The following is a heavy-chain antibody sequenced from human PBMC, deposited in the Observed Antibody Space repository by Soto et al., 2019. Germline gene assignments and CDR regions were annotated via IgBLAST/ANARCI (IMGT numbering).Heavy chain of an antibody. J-gene: IGHJ6*02. CDR2: IYYSGST. V-gene: IGHV4-59*01. Sequence: AETLSFTCTGSGGSISRSYWSWIRQPPGKGLEWIGYIYYSGSTNYNPSLKSRVTISVDTSKNQFSLKLSSVTAADTAVYYCARVPRIVIAVPYQYRCMDVSCQGPLVTV. CDR3: ARVPRIVIAVPYQYRCMDV. CDR1: GGSISRSY. D-gene: IGHD3-16*02.